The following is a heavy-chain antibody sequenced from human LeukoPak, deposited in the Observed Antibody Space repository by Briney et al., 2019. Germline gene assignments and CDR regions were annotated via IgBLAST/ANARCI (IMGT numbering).Heavy chain of an antibody. CDR2: AGWAGGTT. D-gene: IGHD3-10*02. CDR3: AKELDTMFFDY. Sequence: GGSLRLSCATSGFNFDRYTIRWVRQAPGKGLEWVSLAGWAGGTTFYSDSVRGRFTISRDSGRKSVYLQMNSLTTDDTAFYFCAKELDTMFFDYWGQGALVTVSS. J-gene: IGHJ4*02. V-gene: IGHV3-43*01. CDR1: GFNFDRYT.